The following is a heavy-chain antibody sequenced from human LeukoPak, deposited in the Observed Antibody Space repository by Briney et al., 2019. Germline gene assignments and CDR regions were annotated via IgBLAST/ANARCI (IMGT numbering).Heavy chain of an antibody. CDR3: ARNIVVVPAAINWFDP. J-gene: IGHJ5*02. D-gene: IGHD2-2*01. CDR1: GGSISSSSYY. Sequence: PSETLSLTCTVSGGSISSSSYYWGWIRQPPGKGLEWIGSIYYSGSTYYNPSLKSRVTISVDTSKNQFSLKLSSATAADTAVYYCARNIVVVPAAINWFDPWGQGTLVTVSS. V-gene: IGHV4-39*01. CDR2: IYYSGST.